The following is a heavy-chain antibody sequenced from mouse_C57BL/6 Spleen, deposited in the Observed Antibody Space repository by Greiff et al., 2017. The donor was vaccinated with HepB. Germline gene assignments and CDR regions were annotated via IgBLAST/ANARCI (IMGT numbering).Heavy chain of an antibody. CDR2: IYPGDGDT. V-gene: IGHV1-82*01. Sequence: QVQLKESGPELVKPGASVKISCKASGYAFSSAWMNWVKQRPGKGLEWIGRIYPGDGDTNYNGKFKGKATLTADKSSSTAYMQLSSLTSEDSAVYFCARSGYAHYYGYAMDYSSQVTSVTVSS. CDR1: GYAFSSAW. CDR3: ARSGYAHYYGYAMDY. J-gene: IGHJ4*01. D-gene: IGHD1-2*01.